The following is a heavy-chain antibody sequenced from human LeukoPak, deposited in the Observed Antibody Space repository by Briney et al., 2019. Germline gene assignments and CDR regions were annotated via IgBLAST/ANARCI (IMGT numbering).Heavy chain of an antibody. V-gene: IGHV1-69*04. CDR2: IIPILGIA. J-gene: IGHJ4*02. CDR3: ARDPQTYYYGSGSLFDY. D-gene: IGHD3-10*01. Sequence: ASVKVSCKASGGTFSGYAISWVRQAPGQGLEWMGRIIPILGIANYAQKFQGRVTITADKSTSTAYMELSSLRSEDTAVYYCARDPQTYYYGSGSLFDYWGQGTLVTVSS. CDR1: GGTFSGYA.